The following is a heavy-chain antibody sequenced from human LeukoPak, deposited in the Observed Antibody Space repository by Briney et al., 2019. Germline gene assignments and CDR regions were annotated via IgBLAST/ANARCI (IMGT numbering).Heavy chain of an antibody. CDR2: FIPIFGTA. D-gene: IGHD5-18*01. CDR1: GGTFSSYA. J-gene: IGHJ3*02. CDR3: ARDEAAMAQTDAFDI. Sequence: SVKVSCKASGGTFSSYAISWVRQAPGQGLEWMGGFIPIFGTANYAQKFQGRVTITADESTSTAYMELNSLRSEDTAVYYCARDEAAMAQTDAFDIWGQGTMVTVSS. V-gene: IGHV1-69*13.